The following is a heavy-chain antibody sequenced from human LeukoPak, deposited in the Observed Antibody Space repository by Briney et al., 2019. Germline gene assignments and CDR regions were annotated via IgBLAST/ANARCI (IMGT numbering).Heavy chain of an antibody. J-gene: IGHJ3*02. CDR3: ARDPYYDILTGYLIRGTFDI. CDR1: GGSISSGSYY. CDR2: MYTSGTT. D-gene: IGHD3-9*01. V-gene: IGHV4-61*02. Sequence: SETLSLTCTVSGGSISSGSYYWSWIRQSAGKGLEWIGRMYTSGTTDYNPSLKSRVTMSVDTSKNQFSLKLNSVTAADTAVYYCARDPYYDILTGYLIRGTFDIWGLGTMVTVSS.